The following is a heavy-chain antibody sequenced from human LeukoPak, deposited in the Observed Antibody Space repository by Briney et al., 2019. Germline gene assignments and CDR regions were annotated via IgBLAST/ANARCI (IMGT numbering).Heavy chain of an antibody. J-gene: IGHJ6*02. V-gene: IGHV1-18*01. Sequence: ASVKVSCKASGYTFTSYGISWVRQAPGQGLEWMGWISAYNGNTNYAQKLQGRVTMTTDTSTSTAYMELRSLRSDDTAVYYCARVRYDFWSGYAGKDVWGQGTTVTVSS. D-gene: IGHD3-3*01. CDR3: ARVRYDFWSGYAGKDV. CDR1: GYTFTSYG. CDR2: ISAYNGNT.